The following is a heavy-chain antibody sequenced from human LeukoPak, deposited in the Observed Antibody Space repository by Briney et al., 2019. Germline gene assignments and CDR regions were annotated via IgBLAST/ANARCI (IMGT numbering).Heavy chain of an antibody. J-gene: IGHJ4*02. CDR1: GFTVNSNY. Sequence: PGGSLRLSCAASGFTVNSNYMSWVRQAPGKGLEWVSVIHSGGSTYYADSVKGRFTISRDNPKNTLYLLMNSLRAEDTAVYYCAREVSYRSSWYLDYWGQGTLVTVSS. V-gene: IGHV3-53*01. CDR2: IHSGGST. CDR3: AREVSYRSSWYLDY. D-gene: IGHD6-13*01.